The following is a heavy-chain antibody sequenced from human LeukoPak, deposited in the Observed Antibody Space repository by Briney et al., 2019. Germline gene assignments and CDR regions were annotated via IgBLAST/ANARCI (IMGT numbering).Heavy chain of an antibody. D-gene: IGHD3-22*01. CDR2: TYYSGST. Sequence: SETLSLTCTVSGGSISSYYWSWIRQPPGKGLGWIGYTYYSGSTNYNPSLKSRVTISVDTSKNQFSLKLSSVTAADTAVYYCASLATITMIVVGWGQGTLVTVSS. J-gene: IGHJ4*02. V-gene: IGHV4-59*08. CDR1: GGSISSYY. CDR3: ASLATITMIVVG.